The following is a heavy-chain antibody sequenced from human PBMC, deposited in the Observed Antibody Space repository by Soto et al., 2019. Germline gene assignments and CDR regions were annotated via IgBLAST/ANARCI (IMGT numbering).Heavy chain of an antibody. J-gene: IGHJ4*02. CDR1: GASIISENW. V-gene: IGHV4-4*02. D-gene: IGHD1-26*01. Sequence: SETMSLTCAVSGASIISENWWTWVRQSPGKGLEWIGEIHHTGSTTYNPSLDSRVTMSVDKSKNHFSLILSSVTAADTALYYCAKSWELRRFFASWGQGTLVTVSS. CDR2: IHHTGST. CDR3: AKSWELRRFFAS.